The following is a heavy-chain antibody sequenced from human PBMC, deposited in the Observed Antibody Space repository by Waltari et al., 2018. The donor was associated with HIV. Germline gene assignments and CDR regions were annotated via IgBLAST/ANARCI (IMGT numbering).Heavy chain of an antibody. V-gene: IGHV1-2*06. Sequence: QVQLVQSGAEVKKPGASVKVSCKASGYTFTGYYVHWVRQAPGQGLDWLGRINPNSGGTNYAQKFQGRVTMTRDTSISTAYMELSRLRSDDTAVYYCARGDYCSSTSCYINGMDVWGQGTTVTVSS. CDR1: GYTFTGYY. CDR2: INPNSGGT. CDR3: ARGDYCSSTSCYINGMDV. J-gene: IGHJ6*02. D-gene: IGHD2-2*02.